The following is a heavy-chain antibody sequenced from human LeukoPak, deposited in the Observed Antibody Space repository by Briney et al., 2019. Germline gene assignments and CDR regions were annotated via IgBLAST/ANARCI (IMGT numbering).Heavy chain of an antibody. Sequence: SVKVSCKASGGTFSSYAISWVRQAPGQGLEWMGGIIPIFGTANYAQKFQGRVTITADKSTSTAYMELSSLRCEDTAVSYCARVIAAAGPTRDAFDIWGQGTMVTVSS. CDR3: ARVIAAAGPTRDAFDI. CDR1: GGTFSSYA. V-gene: IGHV1-69*06. J-gene: IGHJ3*02. CDR2: IIPIFGTA. D-gene: IGHD6-13*01.